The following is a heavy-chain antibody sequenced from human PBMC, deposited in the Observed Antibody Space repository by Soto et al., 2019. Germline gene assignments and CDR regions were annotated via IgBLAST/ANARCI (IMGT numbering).Heavy chain of an antibody. V-gene: IGHV1-69*01. J-gene: IGHJ6*02. D-gene: IGHD6-13*01. Sequence: QVQLVQSGAEVKKPGSSVKVSCKASGGTFSSYAISWVRQAPGQGLEWMGGIIPIFGTANYAQKFQGRVTITADESTSTAYMELSSPRSEDTAVYYCARYSSSWPYYYYYYGMDVWGQGTTVTVSS. CDR2: IIPIFGTA. CDR3: ARYSSSWPYYYYYYGMDV. CDR1: GGTFSSYA.